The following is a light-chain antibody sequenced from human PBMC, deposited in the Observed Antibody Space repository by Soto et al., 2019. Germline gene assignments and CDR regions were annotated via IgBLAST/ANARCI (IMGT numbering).Light chain of an antibody. CDR3: QQYGSSPLFT. J-gene: IGKJ3*01. V-gene: IGKV3-20*01. Sequence: EIVLTQSPDTLSLSPGERATLSCRASQSVSSSYLAWYQQKPGQAPRLLIYGASSRATGIPDRFSGGGSGTDFTLTISRLEPEDFAVYYCQQYGSSPLFTFGPGTKVDIK. CDR1: QSVSSSY. CDR2: GAS.